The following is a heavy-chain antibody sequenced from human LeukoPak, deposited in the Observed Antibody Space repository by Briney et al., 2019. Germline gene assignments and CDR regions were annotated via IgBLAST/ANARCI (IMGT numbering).Heavy chain of an antibody. J-gene: IGHJ4*02. V-gene: IGHV3-23*01. CDR3: AKRGVVIRVFLVGFHKEAYYFDS. CDR2: LSGSGGGT. CDR1: GLSFSSFA. Sequence: PGGSLRLSCAASGLSFSSFAMSWVRQAPGKGLEWVAGLSGSGGGTNYADSVQGRFTISRDNPKNTLYLQMNSLRAEDTAVYFCAKRGVVIRVFLVGFHKEAYYFDSWGQGALVTVSS. D-gene: IGHD3-10*01.